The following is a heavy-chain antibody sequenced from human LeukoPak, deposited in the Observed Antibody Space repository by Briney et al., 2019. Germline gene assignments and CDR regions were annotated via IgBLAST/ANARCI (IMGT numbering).Heavy chain of an antibody. V-gene: IGHV4-59*01. D-gene: IGHD4-17*01. CDR3: ARGGDGDYLSYWYFDI. J-gene: IGHJ2*01. CDR2: IYNNGSP. Sequence: SETLSLTCTVSGGSISRYYWTWIRQPPGKGLEWIGYIYNNGSPNYSPSLKSRVTISLDTSKNQFSLELNSVTAADTAVYYCARGGDGDYLSYWYFDIWGRGTLVTVSS. CDR1: GGSISRYY.